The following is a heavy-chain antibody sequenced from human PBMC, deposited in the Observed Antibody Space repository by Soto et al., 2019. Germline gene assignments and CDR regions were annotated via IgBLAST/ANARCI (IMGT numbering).Heavy chain of an antibody. J-gene: IGHJ3*02. V-gene: IGHV3-23*01. CDR1: GFTFSSYA. CDR3: AKDRRRNLEWLFIKSDAFDI. Sequence: GGSLRLSCAASGFTFSSYAMSWVRQAPGKGLEWVSAISGSGGSTYYADSVKGRFTISRDNSKNTLYLQMNSLRAEDTAVYYCAKDRRRNLEWLFIKSDAFDIWGQGTMVTVSS. D-gene: IGHD3-3*01. CDR2: ISGSGGST.